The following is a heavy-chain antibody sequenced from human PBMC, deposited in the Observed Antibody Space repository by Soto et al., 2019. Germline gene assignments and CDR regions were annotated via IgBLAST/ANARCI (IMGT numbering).Heavy chain of an antibody. Sequence: GGSLRLSCAASGFTFSSYGMHWVRQAPGKGLEWVAVIWYDGSNKYYADSVKGRFTISRDNSKNTLYLQMNSLRAEDTAVYYCARVYPYSSGWYYAFDIWGQGTMVTVSS. V-gene: IGHV3-33*01. D-gene: IGHD6-19*01. CDR3: ARVYPYSSGWYYAFDI. CDR2: IWYDGSNK. CDR1: GFTFSSYG. J-gene: IGHJ3*02.